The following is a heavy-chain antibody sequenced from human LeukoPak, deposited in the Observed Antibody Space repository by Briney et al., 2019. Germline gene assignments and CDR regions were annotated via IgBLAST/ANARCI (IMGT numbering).Heavy chain of an antibody. CDR2: INHSGST. D-gene: IGHD6-13*01. CDR1: GGSFSGYY. J-gene: IGHJ4*02. CDR3: ARETLAAAGTDPLNAYFDY. V-gene: IGHV4-34*01. Sequence: KPSETLSLTCAVYGGSFSGYYWSWIRQPPGKGLEWIGEINHSGSTNYNPSLKSRVTISVDKSKNQFSLKLSSVTAADTAVYYCARETLAAAGTDPLNAYFDYWGQGTLVTVSS.